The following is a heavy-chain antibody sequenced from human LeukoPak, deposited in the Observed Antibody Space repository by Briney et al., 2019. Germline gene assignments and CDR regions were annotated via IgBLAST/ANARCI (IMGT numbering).Heavy chain of an antibody. CDR1: GFTFSTYW. Sequence: GGSLRLSCVASGFTFSTYWMHWVRQAPGKGLLRVSRLSGDGSSTAYADSLKGRFTISRDNAKHTLYLQMNSLRAEDTAVYFCARASTTVPNLLDNWGQGTLVTVSS. J-gene: IGHJ4*02. V-gene: IGHV3-74*03. D-gene: IGHD4-17*01. CDR2: LSGDGSST. CDR3: ARASTTVPNLLDN.